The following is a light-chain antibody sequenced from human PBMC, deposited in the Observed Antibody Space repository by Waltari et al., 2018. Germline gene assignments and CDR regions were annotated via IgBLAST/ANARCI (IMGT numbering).Light chain of an antibody. J-gene: IGKJ4*01. CDR3: QQYGTSPLT. CDR2: GAS. V-gene: IGKV3-20*01. Sequence: EIVLTQSPGTLSLSPGERATLSCRASQTVTTDYLAWYQQKPGQAPKLLIFGASGRATGVPDRFSGSGSGTDFTLTISRLEPDDFAVYYCQQYGTSPLTFGGGTKVEMK. CDR1: QTVTTDY.